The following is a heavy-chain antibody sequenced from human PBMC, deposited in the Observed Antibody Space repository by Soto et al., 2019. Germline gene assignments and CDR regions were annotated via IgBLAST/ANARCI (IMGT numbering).Heavy chain of an antibody. V-gene: IGHV4-31*03. D-gene: IGHD2-21*02. CDR1: GGSISSGGYY. J-gene: IGHJ3*02. CDR3: ARHPSTGDIPPDAFDI. Sequence: SETLSLTCTVSGGSISSGGYYWSWIRQHPGKGLEWIGYIYYSGSTYYNPSLKSRVTISVDTSKNQFSLKLSSVTAADTAVYYCARHPSTGDIPPDAFDIWGQGTMVTVSS. CDR2: IYYSGST.